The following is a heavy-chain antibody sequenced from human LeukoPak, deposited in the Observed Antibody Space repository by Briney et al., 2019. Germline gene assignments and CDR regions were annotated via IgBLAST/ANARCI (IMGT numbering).Heavy chain of an antibody. CDR1: GFTFDDYA. D-gene: IGHD1-26*01. CDR2: ISWDGGST. Sequence: GGSLRLSCAASGFTFDDYAMHWVRQAPGKGLEWVSLISWDGGSTYYADSVKGRFTISRDNSKNSLYLQMNSLRAEDTALYYCARDQGGSYWVFDYWGQGTLVTVSA. V-gene: IGHV3-43D*03. CDR3: ARDQGGSYWVFDY. J-gene: IGHJ4*02.